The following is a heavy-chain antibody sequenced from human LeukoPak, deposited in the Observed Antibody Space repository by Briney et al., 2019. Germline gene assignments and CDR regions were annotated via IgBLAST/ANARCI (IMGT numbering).Heavy chain of an antibody. V-gene: IGHV3-33*01. CDR2: IWFGGSAK. CDR3: ARDLNREDFGY. CDR1: GFGFSSYD. Sequence: GGSLRLSCAASGFGFSSYDMHWVRQAPGKGLEWVAIIWFGGSAKYYGDSVKGRFTISRDNSKNTLYLQMNSLRVEDTAVYYCARDLNREDFGYWGQGTLVAVSS. J-gene: IGHJ4*02. D-gene: IGHD1-14*01.